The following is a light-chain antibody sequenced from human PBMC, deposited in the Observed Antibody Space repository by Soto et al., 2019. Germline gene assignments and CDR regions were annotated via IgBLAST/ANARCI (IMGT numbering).Light chain of an antibody. CDR1: ISNIGKDT. Sequence: QSVLTQPPSVSGTPGLRVNISCSGGISNIGKDTVNWYQQLPGTAPKLLMFNDDKRPSGVPDRLSGSRSGTSASLAISGRQSDDEAVYFCSTWDDSLNGWVFGGGTKLTVL. J-gene: IGLJ3*02. V-gene: IGLV1-44*01. CDR2: NDD. CDR3: STWDDSLNGWV.